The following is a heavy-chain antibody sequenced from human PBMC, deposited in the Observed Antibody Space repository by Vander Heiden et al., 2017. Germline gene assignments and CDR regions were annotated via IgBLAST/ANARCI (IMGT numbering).Heavy chain of an antibody. V-gene: IGHV3-33*01. D-gene: IGHD3-3*01. CDR2: IWYDGSNK. CDR1: GFTFRGYG. CDR3: AREVGVYDYYYGMDV. Sequence: QVQLVESGGGVVQPGRSLRLSCAASGFTFRGYGMHWVRQAPGKGLEWVAVIWYDGSNKYYADSVKGRFTISRDNSKNTLYLQMNSLRAEDTAVYYCAREVGVYDYYYGMDVWGQGTTVTVSS. J-gene: IGHJ6*02.